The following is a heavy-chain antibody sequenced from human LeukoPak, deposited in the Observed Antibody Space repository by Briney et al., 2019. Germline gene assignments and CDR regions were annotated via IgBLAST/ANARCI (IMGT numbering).Heavy chain of an antibody. CDR2: IKEDGSEK. CDR3: ARERSSGTDDYGDPYYDY. J-gene: IGHJ4*02. CDR1: GFTFSSYW. V-gene: IGHV3-7*01. D-gene: IGHD4-17*01. Sequence: PGGSLRLSCAASGFTFSSYWMSWVRQAPGKGLEWVANIKEDGSEKYYVDSVKGRFTISRDNAKNSLYLQMNSLTAEDTAVYYCARERSSGTDDYGDPYYDYWGQGTLVTVSS.